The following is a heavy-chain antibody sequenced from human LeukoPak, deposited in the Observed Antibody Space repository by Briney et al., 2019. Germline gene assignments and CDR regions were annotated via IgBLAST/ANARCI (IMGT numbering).Heavy chain of an antibody. Sequence: GGSLRLSCAASGFTFSSYAMHWVRQAPGKGLEWVAVISYDGSNKYYADSVKGRFTISRDNSKNTLYLQMNSLRAEDTAVYYCAKGVHFGDYFDYWGQGTLVTVSS. V-gene: IGHV3-30*04. J-gene: IGHJ4*02. CDR3: AKGVHFGDYFDY. CDR1: GFTFSSYA. D-gene: IGHD4-17*01. CDR2: ISYDGSNK.